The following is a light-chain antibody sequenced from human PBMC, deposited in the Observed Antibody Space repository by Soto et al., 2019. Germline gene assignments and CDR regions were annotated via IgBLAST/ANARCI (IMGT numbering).Light chain of an antibody. Sequence: DIQMTQSPSTLSASVGYRFTITCRASQTVSNWLAWYQQKPGKPPKLLIYKTSTLESGVPSRFSGSGSGTEFTLTISSLQPDDFATYYCQQYNSYPLTFGGGTKGDIK. V-gene: IGKV1-5*03. CDR1: QTVSNW. CDR2: KTS. CDR3: QQYNSYPLT. J-gene: IGKJ4*01.